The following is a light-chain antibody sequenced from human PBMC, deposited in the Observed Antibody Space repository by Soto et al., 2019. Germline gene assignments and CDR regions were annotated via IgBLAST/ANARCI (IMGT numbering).Light chain of an antibody. V-gene: IGKV3-15*01. CDR1: QSVSSN. CDR3: QQYNNWPPWT. J-gene: IGKJ1*01. Sequence: EIVMTQSPATLSVSPGERATLSCRASQSVSSNLARYQQKPGQAPRLLIYGASTRATGIPARFSGSWSGTEFTLTISSLQSEDFEVYYCQQYNNWPPWTFGQGTKVEIK. CDR2: GAS.